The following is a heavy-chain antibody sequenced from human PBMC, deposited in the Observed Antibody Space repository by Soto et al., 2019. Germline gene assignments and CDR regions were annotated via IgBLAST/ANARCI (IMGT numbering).Heavy chain of an antibody. J-gene: IGHJ6*02. CDR2: IIPIFGTA. CDR1: GGTFSSYA. D-gene: IGHD3-10*01. V-gene: IGHV1-69*13. CDR3: ARAITMVRGVIMDGMDV. Sequence: SVKVSCKASGGTFSSYAISWVRQAPGQGLEWMGGIIPIFGTANYAQKFQGRVTITADESTSTAYMELSSLRSEDTAVYYCARAITMVRGVIMDGMDVWGQGTTVTVSS.